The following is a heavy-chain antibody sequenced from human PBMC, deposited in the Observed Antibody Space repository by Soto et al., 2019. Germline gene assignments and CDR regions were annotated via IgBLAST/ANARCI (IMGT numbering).Heavy chain of an antibody. CDR2: ISHSETT. Sequence: SETLSLTCSVSGSYITSGDYHWTWIRQAPGKGLEWIGYISHSETTYYSPALKNRIIISSDFSMNQFSLRLNSVTAADTAVYFCAGFGVGDRDDKWGQGTLVTVS. J-gene: IGHJ4*02. CDR1: GSYITSGDYH. D-gene: IGHD2-8*01. V-gene: IGHV4-30-4*01. CDR3: AGFGVGDRDDK.